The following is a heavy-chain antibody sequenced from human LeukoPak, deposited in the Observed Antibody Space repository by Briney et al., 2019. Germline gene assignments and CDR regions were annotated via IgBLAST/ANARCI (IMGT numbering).Heavy chain of an antibody. CDR2: ISSSSSYI. D-gene: IGHD2-2*01. CDR3: ARDCSSTSCPYYYYYYMDV. CDR1: GFTFSSYS. J-gene: IGHJ6*03. V-gene: IGHV3-21*01. Sequence: GGSLRLSCAASGFTFSSYSMNWVRQAPGKGLEWVSSISSSSSYIYYADSVKGRFTISRDNAKNSLYLQMNSLRAEDTAVYYCARDCSSTSCPYYYYYYMDVWGKGTTATISS.